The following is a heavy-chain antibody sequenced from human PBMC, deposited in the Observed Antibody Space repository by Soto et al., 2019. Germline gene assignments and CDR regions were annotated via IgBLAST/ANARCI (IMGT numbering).Heavy chain of an antibody. CDR2: MRHDIGYT. CDR3: ATGWPGIMVTEGVMNV. J-gene: IGHJ6*02. D-gene: IGHD5-18*01. V-gene: IGHV1-8*01. CDR1: GYSLDHYD. Sequence: QVQLVQSGAEVRKPGASVKVSCKASGYSLDHYDINWVRQASGQRLEWMGRMRHDIGYTAYAQKFQDRVTMTRNTSMHTAYMELSSLTSEDTAIYYCATGWPGIMVTEGVMNVWGQGTTVTVSS.